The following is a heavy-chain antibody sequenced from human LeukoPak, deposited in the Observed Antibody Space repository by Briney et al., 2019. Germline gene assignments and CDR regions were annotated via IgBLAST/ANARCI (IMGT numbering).Heavy chain of an antibody. CDR2: IIPILGIA. CDR3: ARMGHSGSPFDY. V-gene: IGHV1-69*02. J-gene: IGHJ4*02. CDR1: GGTFSSYT. Sequence: SVKVSCKASGGTFSSYTISWVRQAPGQGLEWMGRIIPILGIANYAQKFQGRVTITADKSTSTAYMELSSLRSEDTAVYYCARMGHSGSPFDYWGQGTLSPSPQ. D-gene: IGHD1-26*01.